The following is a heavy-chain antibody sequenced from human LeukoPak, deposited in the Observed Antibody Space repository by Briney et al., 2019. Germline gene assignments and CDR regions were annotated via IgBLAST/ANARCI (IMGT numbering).Heavy chain of an antibody. J-gene: IGHJ3*02. CDR3: ARQGWFGEGAFDI. V-gene: IGHV4-59*01. Sequence: SETLSLTCSVSGGSISNNYWSWIRQPPGKGLEWIGNIYSGSTNYNPSLKSRVTISVDTSKSQFSLKLSSVTAADTAVYYCARQGWFGEGAFDIWGQGTMVTVSS. D-gene: IGHD3-10*01. CDR1: GGSISNNY. CDR2: IYSGST.